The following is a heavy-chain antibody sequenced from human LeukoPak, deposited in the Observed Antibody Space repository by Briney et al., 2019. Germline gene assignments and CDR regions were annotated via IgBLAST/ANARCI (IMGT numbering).Heavy chain of an antibody. J-gene: IGHJ4*02. CDR2: IIPIFGTA. CDR3: ARGLWFGDEFGY. V-gene: IGHV1-69*13. CDR1: GGTFSSYA. D-gene: IGHD3-10*01. Sequence: SVKVSCKASGGTFSSYAISWVRQAPGQGLEWMGGIIPIFGTANYAQKFQGRVTITADESMSTAYMELSSLRSEDTAVYYCARGLWFGDEFGYWGQGTLVTVSS.